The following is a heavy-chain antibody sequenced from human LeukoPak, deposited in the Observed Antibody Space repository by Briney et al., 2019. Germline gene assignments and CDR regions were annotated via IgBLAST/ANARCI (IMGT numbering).Heavy chain of an antibody. J-gene: IGHJ4*02. D-gene: IGHD2-15*01. CDR2: ISYDGSNK. CDR3: AKDFPCSGGSCYSSGFDY. CDR1: GFTFGSYG. Sequence: GGSLRLSCAASGFTFGSYGMHWVRQAPGKGLEWVAVISYDGSNKYYADSVKGRFTISRDNSKNTLYLQMNSLRAEDTAVYYCAKDFPCSGGSCYSSGFDYWGQGTLVTVSS. V-gene: IGHV3-30*18.